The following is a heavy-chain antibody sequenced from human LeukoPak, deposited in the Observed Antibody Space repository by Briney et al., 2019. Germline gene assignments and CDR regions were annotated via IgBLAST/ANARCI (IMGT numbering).Heavy chain of an antibody. CDR2: ISSSGSTI. Sequence: PGGSLRLSCAASGFTFSDYYMSWIRQAPGKGLEWVSYISSSGSTIYYADSVQGRFTISRDNARNSLYLQMNGLRAEDTAVYYCARTVFNGLDYWGQGTLVTVSS. V-gene: IGHV3-11*01. J-gene: IGHJ4*02. CDR3: ARTVFNGLDY. D-gene: IGHD2-21*01. CDR1: GFTFSDYY.